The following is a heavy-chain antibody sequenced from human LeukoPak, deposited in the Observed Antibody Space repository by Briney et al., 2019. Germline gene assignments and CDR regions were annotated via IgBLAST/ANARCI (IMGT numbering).Heavy chain of an antibody. D-gene: IGHD3-10*01. CDR1: SGSISSTSYY. CDR3: AREMRPPRGGFDY. V-gene: IGHV4-39*07. Sequence: SETLSLTCTVSSGSISSTSYYWGWIRQPPGMGLEWIGSMYYSGSTSYNPSLKSRVTISVDTSKSQFSLKLSSVTAADTAVYYCAREMRPPRGGFDYWEQGTLVPVSS. J-gene: IGHJ4*02. CDR2: MYYSGST.